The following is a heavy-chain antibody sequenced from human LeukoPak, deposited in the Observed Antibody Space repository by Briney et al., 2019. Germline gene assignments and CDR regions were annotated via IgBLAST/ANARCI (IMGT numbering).Heavy chain of an antibody. CDR1: GFTLGDYA. CDR3: TRGKHYDFWSGYYTGIGDY. CDR2: IRSKAYGGTT. D-gene: IGHD3-3*01. V-gene: IGHV3-49*03. Sequence: PGGSLRLSCTASGFTLGDYAMSWFRQAPGKGLEWVGFIRSKAYGGTTEYAASVKGRFTISRDDSKSIAYLQMNSLKTEDTAVYYCTRGKHYDFWSGYYTGIGDYWGQGTLVTVSS. J-gene: IGHJ4*02.